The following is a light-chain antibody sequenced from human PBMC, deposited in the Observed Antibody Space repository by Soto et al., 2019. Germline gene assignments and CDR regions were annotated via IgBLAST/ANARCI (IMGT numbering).Light chain of an antibody. J-gene: IGKJ3*01. CDR3: QKYSSVPV. V-gene: IGKV1-27*01. Sequence: DIQMTQSPPSLSASVGDRVTITCRASQGIRNFVAWYQQKPGKPPKLLIYAASTLQSGVPSRSSGSGSGTDFTLTINSLQPEDVATYSCQKYSSVPVFGPGTKVEI. CDR2: AAS. CDR1: QGIRNF.